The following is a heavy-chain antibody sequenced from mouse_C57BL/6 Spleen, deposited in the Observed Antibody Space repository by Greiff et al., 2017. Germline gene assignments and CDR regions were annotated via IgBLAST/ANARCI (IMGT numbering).Heavy chain of an antibody. CDR3: ARYYYGNYVRYFDV. CDR2: IYPGDGDT. J-gene: IGHJ1*03. V-gene: IGHV1-80*01. Sequence: LQQSGASVKISCKASGYAFSSYWMNWVKQRPGKGLEWIGQIYPGDGDTNYNGKFKGKATLTADKSSSTAYMQLSSLTSEDSAVYFCARYYYGNYVRYFDVWGTGTTVTVSS. CDR1: GYAFSSYW. D-gene: IGHD2-1*01.